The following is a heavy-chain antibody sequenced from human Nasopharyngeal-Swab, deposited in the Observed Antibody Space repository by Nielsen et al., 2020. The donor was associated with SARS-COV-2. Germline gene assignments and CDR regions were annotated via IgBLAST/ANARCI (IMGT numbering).Heavy chain of an antibody. CDR2: IYHSGST. J-gene: IGHJ4*02. Sequence: SETLSLTCAVSGGSISSGGYYWSWIRQHPGKGLEWFGYIYHSGSTYYNPSLKSRVTISVDTSKNQFSLKLSSVTAADTAVYYCARANRSGIFGVVLNFDYWGQGTLVTVSS. CDR1: GGSISSGGYY. D-gene: IGHD3-3*01. CDR3: ARANRSGIFGVVLNFDY. V-gene: IGHV4-31*11.